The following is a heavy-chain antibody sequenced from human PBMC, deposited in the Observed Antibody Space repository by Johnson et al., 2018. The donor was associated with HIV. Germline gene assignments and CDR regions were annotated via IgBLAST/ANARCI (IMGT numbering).Heavy chain of an antibody. V-gene: IGHV3-11*04. CDR3: ARGGTYNWSPDRIGNAFDI. Sequence: QVQLVESGGDLVKPGGSLRVSCLASGFVFSDSHMSWIRQAPGKGLAWISYISSGGSSIDYADSVRGRFTISRDNAKKSLFLQLSRWRAVDTGVYYCARGGTYNWSPDRIGNAFDIWGQGTTVTVSS. J-gene: IGHJ3*02. CDR1: GFVFSDSH. CDR2: ISSGGSSI. D-gene: IGHD1-20*01.